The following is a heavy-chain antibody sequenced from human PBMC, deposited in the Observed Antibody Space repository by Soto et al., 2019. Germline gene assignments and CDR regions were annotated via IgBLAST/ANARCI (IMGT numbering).Heavy chain of an antibody. J-gene: IGHJ6*02. Sequence: SETLSLTCTVSGDSVTRSNWWSWVRQSPGKGLEWIGEIYHSGNTKYNPSLKSRVTISVDKSKNQFSLHLTSVTAADTAVYYCASSGSSEDFYYYYGMDVWGQGTTVTVSS. CDR1: GDSVTRSNW. V-gene: IGHV4-4*02. CDR2: IYHSGNT. CDR3: ASSGSSEDFYYYYGMDV. D-gene: IGHD6-19*01.